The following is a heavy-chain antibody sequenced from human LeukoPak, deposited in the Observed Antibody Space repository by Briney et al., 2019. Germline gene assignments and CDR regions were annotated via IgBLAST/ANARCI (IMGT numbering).Heavy chain of an antibody. V-gene: IGHV3-30*04. D-gene: IGHD3-22*01. Sequence: PGGSLRLSCAASGFTFSSYPMHWVRQTPGKGLEWVAVISYDGSNKYYADSVKGRFTISRDNSKNTLYLQMNSLRAEDTAVYYCATLGGYYDSSGYYYFDYWGQGTLVTVSS. CDR3: ATLGGYYDSSGYYYFDY. CDR1: GFTFSSYP. CDR2: ISYDGSNK. J-gene: IGHJ4*02.